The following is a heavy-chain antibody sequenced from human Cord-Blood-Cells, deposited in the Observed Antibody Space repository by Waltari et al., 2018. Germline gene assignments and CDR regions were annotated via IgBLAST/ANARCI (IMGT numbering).Heavy chain of an antibody. CDR3: ARVPQGNWYFDL. V-gene: IGHV1-2*02. J-gene: IGHJ2*01. CDR1: GYTFTGYD. Sequence: QVQLVQSGAEVKKPGASVKVSCKASGYTFTGYDMTSVRQAPGQGLEWMGWINRNSGGTNYAQKFQGRVTMTRDTSISTAYMELSRLRSDDTAVYYCARVPQGNWYFDLWGRGTLVTVSS. CDR2: INRNSGGT.